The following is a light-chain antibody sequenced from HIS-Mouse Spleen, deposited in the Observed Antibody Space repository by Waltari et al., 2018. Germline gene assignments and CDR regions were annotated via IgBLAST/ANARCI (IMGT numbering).Light chain of an antibody. CDR3: SSYTSSSTHNYV. Sequence: QSALTQPASVSGSPGQSITISCTGTSSDVGGSNYVPWYQQHPGKAPKLMIYEVSNRPSGVSNRFSGSKSGNTASLTISGLQAEDEADYYCSSYTSSSTHNYVFGTGTKVTVL. CDR2: EVS. CDR1: SSDVGGSNY. V-gene: IGLV2-14*01. J-gene: IGLJ1*01.